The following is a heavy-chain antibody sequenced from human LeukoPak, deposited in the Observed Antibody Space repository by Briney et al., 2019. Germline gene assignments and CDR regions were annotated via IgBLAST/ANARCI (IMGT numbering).Heavy chain of an antibody. CDR1: GFTFSNYW. V-gene: IGHV3-7*03. J-gene: IGHJ4*02. CDR2: IKTDGSEK. D-gene: IGHD4-17*01. Sequence: GGSLRLSCEGSGFTFSNYWMGWVRQAPGKGLQWVANIKTDGSEKYDVDSVKGRFTISRDNSKNTLYLQMNSLKTEDTAVYYCTTDPAGVTTVTSPNYYFDYWGQGTLVTVSS. CDR3: TTDPAGVTTVTSPNYYFDY.